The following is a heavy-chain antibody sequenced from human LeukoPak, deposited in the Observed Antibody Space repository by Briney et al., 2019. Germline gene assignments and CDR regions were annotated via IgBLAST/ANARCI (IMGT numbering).Heavy chain of an antibody. D-gene: IGHD3-10*01. J-gene: IGHJ6*03. CDR3: AKGSVANYYYYYMDV. CDR2: ISGSGGST. CDR1: GFTFSSYG. Sequence: GGTLRLSCAASGFTFSSYGMSWVRQAPGKGLEWVSAISGSGGSTYYADSVKGRFTISRDNSKNTLYLQMNSLRAEDTAVYYCAKGSVANYYYYYMDVWGKGTTVTISS. V-gene: IGHV3-23*01.